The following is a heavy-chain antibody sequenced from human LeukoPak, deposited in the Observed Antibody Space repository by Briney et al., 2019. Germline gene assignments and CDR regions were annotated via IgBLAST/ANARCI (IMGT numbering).Heavy chain of an antibody. CDR3: ASSGRGVIITDAFDI. J-gene: IGHJ3*02. D-gene: IGHD3-10*01. CDR1: GGTFSSYA. V-gene: IGHV1-69*05. CDR2: IIPIFGTA. Sequence: ASVKVSCKASGGTFSSYAISWVRQAPGQGLAWMGGIIPIFGTANYAQKFQGRVTITTDASTSTAYMELSSLRSEDTAVYYCASSGRGVIITDAFDIWGQGTMVTVSS.